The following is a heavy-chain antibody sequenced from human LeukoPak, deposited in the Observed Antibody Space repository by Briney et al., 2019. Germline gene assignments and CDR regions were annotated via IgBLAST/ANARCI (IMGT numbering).Heavy chain of an antibody. J-gene: IGHJ4*02. Sequence: SETLSLTCTVSGGSISSYYWSWIRQPPGKGLEWIGYIYYSGSTNYNPSLKSRVTISVDTSKNQFSLKLSSVTAADTAVYYCARANGVYGGFYFDYWGQGTLVTVSS. CDR1: GGSISSYY. CDR3: ARANGVYGGFYFDY. D-gene: IGHD4-23*01. CDR2: IYYSGST. V-gene: IGHV4-59*01.